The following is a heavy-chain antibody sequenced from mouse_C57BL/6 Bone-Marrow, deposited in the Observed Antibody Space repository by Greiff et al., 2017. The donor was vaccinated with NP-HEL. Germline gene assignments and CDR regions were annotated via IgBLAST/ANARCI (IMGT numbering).Heavy chain of an antibody. V-gene: IGHV1-81*01. CDR1: GYTFTSYG. D-gene: IGHD3-2*02. Sequence: QVQLQQSGAELARPGASVKLSCKASGYTFTSYGISWVKQRTGQGLEWIGEIYPRSGNTYYNEKFKGKATLTADKSSSTAYMELRSLTSEDSAVYICARTQIRLQGYYYAMDYWGQGTSVTVSS. J-gene: IGHJ4*01. CDR3: ARTQIRLQGYYYAMDY. CDR2: IYPRSGNT.